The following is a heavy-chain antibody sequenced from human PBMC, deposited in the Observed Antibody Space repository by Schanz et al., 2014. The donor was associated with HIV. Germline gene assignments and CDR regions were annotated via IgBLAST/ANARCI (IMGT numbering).Heavy chain of an antibody. Sequence: QVQLVQSGAELKKPGASVKVSCKASGYTFTSYYIHWVRQAPGQGLEWMGWINPNSGGTNLAQKFEGRVTMPMDRSITTASMELSRLNSDDTAMYFCTRLHYYYDRSGFSFDCWGQGTLVTVSS. J-gene: IGHJ4*02. CDR3: TRLHYYYDRSGFSFDC. V-gene: IGHV1-2*02. CDR1: GYTFTSYY. D-gene: IGHD3-22*01. CDR2: INPNSGGT.